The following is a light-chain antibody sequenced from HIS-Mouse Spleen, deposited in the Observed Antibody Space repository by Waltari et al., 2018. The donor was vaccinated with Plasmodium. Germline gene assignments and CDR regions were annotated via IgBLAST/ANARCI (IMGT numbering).Light chain of an antibody. J-gene: IGLJ3*02. CDR3: YSTDSSGNHRV. Sequence: SYELTQPPSVSVSPAQTARITCPGDALPKKYAYWYQQKSGQAPVLVIHEDSKRPSGIPERFSGSSSGTMATLTISGAQVEDEADYYCYSTDSSGNHRVFGGGTKLTVL. V-gene: IGLV3-10*01. CDR2: EDS. CDR1: ALPKKY.